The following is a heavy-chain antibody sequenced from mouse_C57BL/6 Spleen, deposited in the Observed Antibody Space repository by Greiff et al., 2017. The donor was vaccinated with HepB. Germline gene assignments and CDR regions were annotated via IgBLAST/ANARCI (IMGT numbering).Heavy chain of an antibody. Sequence: EVKLVESEGGLVQPGSSMKLSCTASGFTFSDYYMAWVRQVPEKGLEWVANINYDGSSTYYLDSLKSRFIISRDNAKNILYLQMSSLKSEDTATYYCAREGYGSSYHWYFDVWGTGTTVTVSS. CDR2: INYDGSST. CDR1: GFTFSDYY. V-gene: IGHV5-16*01. D-gene: IGHD1-1*01. J-gene: IGHJ1*03. CDR3: AREGYGSSYHWYFDV.